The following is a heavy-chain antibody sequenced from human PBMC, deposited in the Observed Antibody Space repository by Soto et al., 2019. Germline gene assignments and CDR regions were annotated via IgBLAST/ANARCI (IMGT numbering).Heavy chain of an antibody. CDR2: IYHTGNT. D-gene: IGHD3-3*01. V-gene: IGHV4-4*02. CDR3: ATLPPRIEVRLLIIPT. Sequence: PSETLSLTCYVSGGSISSTNWWTWVRQPPGKGLEWIGEIYHTGNTNYNPSVRSRVTISVDKSNNEFSLNLRAVTAADTAVYYCATLPPRIEVRLLIIPTWGQGILVTVSS. CDR1: GGSISSTNW. J-gene: IGHJ4*02.